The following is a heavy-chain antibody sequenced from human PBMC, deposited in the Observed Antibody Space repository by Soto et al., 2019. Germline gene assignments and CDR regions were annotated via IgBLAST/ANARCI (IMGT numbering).Heavy chain of an antibody. Sequence: GGSLRLSCAASGFALNTYSMNWVRQAPGKGLEWVSSISWSSEYIYYAESVQGRFTISRDNAKNSLYLQMNSLRVDDTALYYCAGEKHYYYGLDVWGQGTSVTVSS. CDR2: ISWSSEYI. CDR3: AGEKHYYYGLDV. J-gene: IGHJ6*02. V-gene: IGHV3-21*01. CDR1: GFALNTYS. D-gene: IGHD2-21*01.